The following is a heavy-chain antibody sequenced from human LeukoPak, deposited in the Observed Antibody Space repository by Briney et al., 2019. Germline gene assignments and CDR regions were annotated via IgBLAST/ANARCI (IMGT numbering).Heavy chain of an antibody. CDR2: ISATGGST. V-gene: IGHV3-23*01. Sequence: GGSRRLSCAASGFTFSKYAMSWVRQAPGKGLEWGSAISATGGSTYYVDSVKVRFTISRDNSKNTLYLQMNSLRDEDTAVYYCAKAPRTAPDDAFDIWGQGTMVTVSS. D-gene: IGHD2-21*02. CDR1: GFTFSKYA. J-gene: IGHJ3*02. CDR3: AKAPRTAPDDAFDI.